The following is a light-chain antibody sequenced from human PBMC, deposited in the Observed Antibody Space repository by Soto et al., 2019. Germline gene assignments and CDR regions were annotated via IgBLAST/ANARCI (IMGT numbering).Light chain of an antibody. CDR1: QSVSSTY. CDR3: QQYDNWPRT. CDR2: DAS. V-gene: IGKV3-20*01. J-gene: IGKJ1*01. Sequence: EIVLTQSPGTLSLSPGETTTLSCWASQSVSSTYLAWCQQKTGQAPRLLIYDASNRATGVPARFSGSGSGTDFTLTISSLEPEDFAVYYCQQYDNWPRTFGQGTRVDIK.